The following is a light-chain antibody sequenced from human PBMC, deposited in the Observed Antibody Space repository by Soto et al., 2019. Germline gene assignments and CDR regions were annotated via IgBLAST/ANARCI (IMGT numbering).Light chain of an antibody. CDR2: GAS. CDR3: QQYNTPYT. J-gene: IGKJ2*01. CDR1: QSVSSN. V-gene: IGKV3-15*01. Sequence: EIVMTQSPATLSVSPGERATLSCRASQSVSSNLAWYQQKPGQAPRILIYGASTRATGIPARFSGSGSGTEFTLTISSLQSEDFAVYYCQQYNTPYTFGQGTKLEIK.